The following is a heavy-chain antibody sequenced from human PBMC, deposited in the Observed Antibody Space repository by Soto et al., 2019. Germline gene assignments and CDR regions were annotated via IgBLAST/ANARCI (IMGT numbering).Heavy chain of an antibody. J-gene: IGHJ2*01. V-gene: IGHV3-48*01. CDR1: GFTFRSYS. CDR3: ARLPLGYFDL. CDR2: ISSSSSTI. Sequence: ESGGGLVQPGGSLRLSCAASGFTFRSYSMNWVRQAPGKGLEWVSYISSSSSTIYYADSVKGRFTISRDNAKNSLYLQMNSLRAEDTAVYFCARLPLGYFDLWGRGTLVTVSS.